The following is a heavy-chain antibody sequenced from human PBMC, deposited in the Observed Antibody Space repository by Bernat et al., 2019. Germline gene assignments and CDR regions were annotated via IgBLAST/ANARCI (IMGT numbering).Heavy chain of an antibody. CDR3: VRDNTDWAFDY. J-gene: IGHJ4*02. D-gene: IGHD3-9*01. Sequence: ELQLVESGGGVILPGVSLRLSCAPSGFIFDAYVMHWVRQRPGMGLEWVSRISHDSSATSYAESVKGRFIISRDNSEDSLYLQMNSLRVEDSALYYCVRDNTDWAFDYWGRGTLVTVSS. V-gene: IGHV3-43*02. CDR2: ISHDSSAT. CDR1: GFIFDAYV.